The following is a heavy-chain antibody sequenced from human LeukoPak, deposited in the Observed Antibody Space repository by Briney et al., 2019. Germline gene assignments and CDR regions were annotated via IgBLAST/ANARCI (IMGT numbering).Heavy chain of an antibody. CDR1: GYTFTGHY. V-gene: IGHV1-2*06. CDR2: INPNSGGT. J-gene: IGHJ4*02. CDR3: AREGWRWLQFALDY. D-gene: IGHD5-24*01. Sequence: GASVKVSCKASGYTFTGHYMHWVRQAPGQGLEWMGRINPNSGGTNYAQKFQGRVTMTRDTSISTAYMELSRLRSDDTAVYYCAREGWRWLQFALDYWGQGTLVTVSS.